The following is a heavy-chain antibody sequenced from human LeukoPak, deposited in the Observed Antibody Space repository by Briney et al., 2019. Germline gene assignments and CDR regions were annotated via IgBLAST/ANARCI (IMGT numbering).Heavy chain of an antibody. J-gene: IGHJ6*03. Sequence: GGSLRLSCAASGFTFSDYYMSWIRQAPGKGLEWVSYISSSGSTIYYADSVRGRFTISRDNAKNSLYLKMNSLRAEDTAVYYCANDVTIFGVDIYYYYYMDVWGKGTTVTVSS. CDR2: ISSSGSTI. CDR3: ANDVTIFGVDIYYYYYMDV. CDR1: GFTFSDYY. V-gene: IGHV3-11*01. D-gene: IGHD3-3*01.